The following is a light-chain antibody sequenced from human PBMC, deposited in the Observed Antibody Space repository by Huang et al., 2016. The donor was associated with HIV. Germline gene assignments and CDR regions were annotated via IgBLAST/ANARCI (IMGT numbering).Light chain of an antibody. V-gene: IGKV1-33*01. CDR3: QQYDNLVFT. J-gene: IGKJ3*01. CDR2: DAS. CDR1: QDISNY. Sequence: DIQMTQSPSSLSASVGDRVTLTCQASQDISNYLNWYQQKPGKAPKLLIYDASNLETGGQSRCSGSGSGTDFTFTISSLQPEDIATYYCQQYDNLVFTFGPGTKVDIK.